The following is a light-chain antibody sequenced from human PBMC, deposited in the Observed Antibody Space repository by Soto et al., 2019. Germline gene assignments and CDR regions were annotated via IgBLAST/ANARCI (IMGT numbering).Light chain of an antibody. CDR1: YNVNSN. CDR2: RAS. J-gene: IGKJ5*01. Sequence: VIMTQSPVTLSVSSGEGATLSCRASYNVNSNLAWYQRKPGQAPRLLISRASTRATGIAARFSGSGSGTEFTLTIASLQSEDSAVYYCQQYDSWPMTFGQGTRLEIK. V-gene: IGKV3-15*01. CDR3: QQYDSWPMT.